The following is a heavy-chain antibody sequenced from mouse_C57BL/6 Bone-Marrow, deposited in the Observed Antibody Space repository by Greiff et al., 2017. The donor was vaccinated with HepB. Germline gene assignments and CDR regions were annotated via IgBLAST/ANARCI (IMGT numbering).Heavy chain of an antibody. D-gene: IGHD1-1*01. V-gene: IGHV2-2*01. J-gene: IGHJ3*01. CDR2: IWSGGST. CDR1: GFSLTSYG. Sequence: QVQLKQSGPGLVQPSQSLSITCTVSGFSLTSYGVHWVRQSPGKGLEWLGVIWSGGSTDYNAAFISRLSISKDNSKSQVFFKMNSLQADDTAIYYCARRGTTVVAEGFAYWGQGTLVTVSA. CDR3: ARRGTTVVAEGFAY.